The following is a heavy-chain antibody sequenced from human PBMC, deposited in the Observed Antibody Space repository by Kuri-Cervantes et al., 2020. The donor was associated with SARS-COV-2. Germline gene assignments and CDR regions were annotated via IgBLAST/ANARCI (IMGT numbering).Heavy chain of an antibody. CDR2: LGTAGDT. CDR1: GFTFSSYD. D-gene: IGHD3-22*01. J-gene: IGHJ4*02. CDR3: ARGRADSRGYYYYFDY. Sequence: GGSLRLSCAASGFTFSSYDMHWVRQATGKGLEWVSALGTAGDTYYSGSVKGRFTISRENAKNSLYLQMNSLRAGDTAVYYCARGRADSRGYYYYFDYWGQGTLVTVSS. V-gene: IGHV3-13*04.